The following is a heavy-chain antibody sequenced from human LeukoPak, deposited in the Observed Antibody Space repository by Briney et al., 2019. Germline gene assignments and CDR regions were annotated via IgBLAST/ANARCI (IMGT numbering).Heavy chain of an antibody. D-gene: IGHD1-20*01. Sequence: SETLSLTCAVYGGSFSGYYWSWIRQPPGKGLEWIGEINHSGSTNYNPSLKSQVTISVDTSKNQFSLKLSSVTAADTAVYYCARAITGTSSRRNNWFDPWGQGTLVTVSS. CDR1: GGSFSGYY. CDR3: ARAITGTSSRRNNWFDP. CDR2: INHSGST. J-gene: IGHJ5*02. V-gene: IGHV4-34*01.